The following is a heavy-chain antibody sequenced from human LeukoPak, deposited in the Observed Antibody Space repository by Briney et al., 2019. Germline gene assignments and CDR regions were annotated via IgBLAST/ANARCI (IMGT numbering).Heavy chain of an antibody. CDR2: ISSSGSTI. D-gene: IGHD6-19*01. Sequence: PGGSLRLSCAASGFTFSDYYMSWIRQAPGKGLEWVSYISSSGSTIYYADSVKGRFTISRDNSKNTLYLQMNSLRAEDTAVYYCAKGGIAVAGSDAFDIWGQGTMVTVSS. CDR1: GFTFSDYY. J-gene: IGHJ3*02. V-gene: IGHV3-11*01. CDR3: AKGGIAVAGSDAFDI.